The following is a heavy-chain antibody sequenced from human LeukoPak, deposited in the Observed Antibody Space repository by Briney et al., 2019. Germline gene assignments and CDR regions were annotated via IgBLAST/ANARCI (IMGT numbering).Heavy chain of an antibody. D-gene: IGHD4-17*01. CDR2: ISAYNGNT. V-gene: IGHV1-18*01. J-gene: IGHJ4*02. Sequence: ASVKVSCKASGYTFTSYGISWVRQAPGQGLEWMGWISAYNGNTNYAQKLQGRVTMTTDTSTSTAYKELRSLRSDDTAVYYCARVPYGDYPFDYWGQGTLVTVSS. CDR1: GYTFTSYG. CDR3: ARVPYGDYPFDY.